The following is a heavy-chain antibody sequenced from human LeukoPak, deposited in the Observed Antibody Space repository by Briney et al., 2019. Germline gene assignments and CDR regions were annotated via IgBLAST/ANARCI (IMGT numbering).Heavy chain of an antibody. D-gene: IGHD4-17*01. CDR3: VRDSDPYGDHTPRRFDY. CDR2: ISDRSNYI. CDR1: GFTFSSYN. V-gene: IGHV3-21*01. J-gene: IGHJ4*02. Sequence: GGSLRLSCAASGFTFSSYNMNWVRQAPGKGLEWVSCISDRSNYIYYADSVKGRFTISRDNAKNSLYLELNSLRAEDTAVYHCVRDSDPYGDHTPRRFDYGGQGTLVPVPP.